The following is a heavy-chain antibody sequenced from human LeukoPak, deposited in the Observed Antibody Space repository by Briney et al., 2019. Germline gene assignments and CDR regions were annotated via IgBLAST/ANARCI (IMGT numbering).Heavy chain of an antibody. CDR1: GYTFTGYY. D-gene: IGHD3-3*01. Sequence: ASVKVSCKASGYTFTGYYMHWVRQAPGQGLEWMGWINPNSGGTNYAQKFQGRVIMTRDTSISTAYMELSRLRSDDTAVYYCARGPRITIFGVVIIHAWGQGTLVTVSS. V-gene: IGHV1-2*02. CDR3: ARGPRITIFGVVIIHA. J-gene: IGHJ5*02. CDR2: INPNSGGT.